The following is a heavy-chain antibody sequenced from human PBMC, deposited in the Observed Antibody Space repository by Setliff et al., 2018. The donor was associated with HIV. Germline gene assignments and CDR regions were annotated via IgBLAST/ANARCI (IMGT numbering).Heavy chain of an antibody. CDR1: GGSISSSSYY. Sequence: PSETLSLTCTVSGGSISSSSYYWGWIRQSPGKGLEWIGSMYYGGSTFYNPSLKSRVTISEDTSKNQVSLKLSSMTAADTAIYYCARGLYYGSKSLDYWGQGTLVTVSS. D-gene: IGHD3-10*01. V-gene: IGHV4-39*07. CDR2: MYYGGST. J-gene: IGHJ4*02. CDR3: ARGLYYGSKSLDY.